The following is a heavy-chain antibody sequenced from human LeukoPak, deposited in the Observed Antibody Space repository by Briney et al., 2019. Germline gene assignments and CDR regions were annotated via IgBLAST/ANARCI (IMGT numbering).Heavy chain of an antibody. D-gene: IGHD6-13*01. CDR2: ISYDGSNK. V-gene: IGHV3-30*03. Sequence: GGSLRLSCAASGFTFSSYGMHWVRQAPGKGVEWGAVISYDGSNKYYADSVKGRFTISRDNSKNTLYLQMNSLRAEDTAVYYCARGPSWYDGYYFDYWGQGTLVTVSS. J-gene: IGHJ4*02. CDR1: GFTFSSYG. CDR3: ARGPSWYDGYYFDY.